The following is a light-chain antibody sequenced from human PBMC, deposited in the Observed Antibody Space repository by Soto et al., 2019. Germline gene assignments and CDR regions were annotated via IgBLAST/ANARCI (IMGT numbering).Light chain of an antibody. CDR2: GAS. CDR1: QRVCSSH. J-gene: IGKJ2*01. V-gene: IGKV3-20*01. CDR3: QQYGSSPYT. Sequence: EIVLTQAPGTLSFSPGERAPLSCRASQRVCSSHFAWYQQRTGQAPRLLIDGASSRATGIPDMCSGSGSGTDFTLISNRVDPDDFAVYYCQQYGSSPYTFGRGTKLEIK.